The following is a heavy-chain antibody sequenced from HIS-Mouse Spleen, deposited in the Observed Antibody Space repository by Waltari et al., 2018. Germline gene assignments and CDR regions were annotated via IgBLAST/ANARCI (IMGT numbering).Heavy chain of an antibody. CDR1: GGSIRSSRYY. D-gene: IGHD6-13*01. CDR2: IYYSGST. V-gene: IGHV4-39*07. Sequence: QLQLQESGPGLVKPSETLSLTRTASGGSIRSSRYYWGWIRQPPGKGLEWIGIIYYSGSTYYNPSLKSRVTISVDTSKNQFSLKLSSVTAADTAVYYCAREIPYSSSWYDWYFDLWGRGTLVTVSS. CDR3: AREIPYSSSWYDWYFDL. J-gene: IGHJ2*01.